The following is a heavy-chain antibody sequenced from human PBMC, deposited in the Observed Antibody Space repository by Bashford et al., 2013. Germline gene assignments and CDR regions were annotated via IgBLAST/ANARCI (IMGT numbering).Heavy chain of an antibody. D-gene: IGHD3-16*01. J-gene: IGHJ4*02. Sequence: GGSLRLSCAASGFTFSSYGMHWVRQAPGKGLEWVAVIWYDGSNKYYADSVKGRFTISRDNSKNTLYLQMNSLRAEDTAVYYCARAPWGAHFDYWGQGTLVTVSS. V-gene: IGHV3-33*01. CDR3: ARAPWGAHFDY. CDR1: GFTFSSYG. CDR2: IWYDGSNK.